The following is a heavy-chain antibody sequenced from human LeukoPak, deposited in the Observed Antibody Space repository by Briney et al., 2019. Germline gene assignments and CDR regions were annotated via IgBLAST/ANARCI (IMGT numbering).Heavy chain of an antibody. CDR3: ARESYQLLCLDY. J-gene: IGHJ4*02. D-gene: IGHD2-2*01. CDR2: ISSSGSTI. V-gene: IGHV3-48*03. CDR1: GFTFSSYE. Sequence: GGSPRLSCAASGFTFSSYEMNWVRQAPGKGLEWVSYISSSGSTIYYADSVKGRFTISRDNAKNSLYLQMNSLRAEDTAVYYCARESYQLLCLDYWGQGTLVTVSS.